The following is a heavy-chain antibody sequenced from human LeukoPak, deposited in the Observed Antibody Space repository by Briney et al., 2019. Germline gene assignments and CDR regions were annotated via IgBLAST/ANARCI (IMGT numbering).Heavy chain of an antibody. J-gene: IGHJ4*02. V-gene: IGHV3-53*01. Sequence: GGSLRLSCVASGFTVTGNYMNWVRQAPGKGLEWVSTIYSSGAPYYADSVKGRFIISRDKSKNTLFLQMNSLRADDTAVYFCARAPVVAGPGVFFESWGQGTLVTVSA. CDR3: ARAPVVAGPGVFFES. CDR1: GFTVTGNY. CDR2: IYSSGAP. D-gene: IGHD3-10*01.